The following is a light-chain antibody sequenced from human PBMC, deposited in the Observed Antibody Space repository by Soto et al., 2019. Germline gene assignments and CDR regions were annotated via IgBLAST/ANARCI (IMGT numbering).Light chain of an antibody. CDR3: MQALQTPIT. CDR1: QSLLHSNGYNY. J-gene: IGKJ5*01. Sequence: DIVMTQSPLSLPVTPGEPASISFRSSQSLLHSNGYNYLDWYLQKPGQSPQLLIYLGSNRASGVPDRFSGSGSGTDFTLKISRVEAEDVGVYYCMQALQTPITFAQGTRLAIK. V-gene: IGKV2-28*01. CDR2: LGS.